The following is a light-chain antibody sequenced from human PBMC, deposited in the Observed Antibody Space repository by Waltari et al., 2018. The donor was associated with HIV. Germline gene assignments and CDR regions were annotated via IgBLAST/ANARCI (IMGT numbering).Light chain of an antibody. CDR2: STT. CDR1: TGPVGSGHH. CDR3: RLFFRTSYL. J-gene: IGLJ2*01. V-gene: IGLV7-43*01. Sequence: QTVVTQDPSMTVSPGGTVTPTSDTATGPVGSGHHANWFQLKPGQPPTPLIYSTTRRLPSTPERFSASLVADRAALTLSNVWPEDQGDYYCRLFFRTSYLFGGGTRVTVL.